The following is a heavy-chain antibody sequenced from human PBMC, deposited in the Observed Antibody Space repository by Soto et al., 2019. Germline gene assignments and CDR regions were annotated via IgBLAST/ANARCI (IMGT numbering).Heavy chain of an antibody. Sequence: GGSLRLSCAASGFTFSNSALAWVRQAPGKGLDWVSGISASDDTTYYAGSVEGRFTVSRDKSKNTLYLQMNGLRADDTAVYYCAKPLGVLTALRAFDIWGQGTMVTVSS. V-gene: IGHV3-23*01. J-gene: IGHJ3*02. D-gene: IGHD2-21*02. CDR3: AKPLGVLTALRAFDI. CDR1: GFTFSNSA. CDR2: ISASDDTT.